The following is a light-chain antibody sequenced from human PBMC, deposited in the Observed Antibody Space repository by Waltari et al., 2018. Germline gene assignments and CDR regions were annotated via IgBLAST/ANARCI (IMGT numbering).Light chain of an antibody. Sequence: DIQMTQSPPSLSESVGDRVTITCQASQDIRNYLNWYQQKAGKAPKLLIYDASKLETGVPSRFSGSGSGTDFTFTISSLQPEDIATYYCQQFDTPLSFGGGTKVEIK. V-gene: IGKV1-33*01. CDR2: DAS. J-gene: IGKJ4*01. CDR1: QDIRNY. CDR3: QQFDTPLS.